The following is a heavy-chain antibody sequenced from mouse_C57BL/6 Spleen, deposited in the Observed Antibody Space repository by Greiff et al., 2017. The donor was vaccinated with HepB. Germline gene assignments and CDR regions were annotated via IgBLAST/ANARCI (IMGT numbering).Heavy chain of an antibody. V-gene: IGHV5-4*01. Sequence: EVQRVESGGGLVKPGGSLKLSCAASGFTFSSYAMSWVRQTPEKRLEWVATISDGGSYTYYPDNVKGRFTISRDNAKNNLYLQMSHLKSEDTAMYYCAREEVEGYYYAMDYWGQGTSVTVSS. D-gene: IGHD1-1*01. CDR2: ISDGGSYT. CDR3: AREEVEGYYYAMDY. J-gene: IGHJ4*01. CDR1: GFTFSSYA.